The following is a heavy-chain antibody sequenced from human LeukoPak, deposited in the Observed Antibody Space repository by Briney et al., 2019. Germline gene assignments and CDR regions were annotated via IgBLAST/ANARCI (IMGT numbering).Heavy chain of an antibody. Sequence: PSETLSLTCAVYGGSFSGYYWSWIRQPPGKGLEWIGEINHSGSTNYDPSLKSRVTISVDTSKNQFSLKLSSVTAADTAVYYCARGRYYDILTGHPDPLDYWGQGTLVTVSS. J-gene: IGHJ4*02. CDR2: INHSGST. CDR3: ARGRYYDILTGHPDPLDY. V-gene: IGHV4-34*01. D-gene: IGHD3-9*01. CDR1: GGSFSGYY.